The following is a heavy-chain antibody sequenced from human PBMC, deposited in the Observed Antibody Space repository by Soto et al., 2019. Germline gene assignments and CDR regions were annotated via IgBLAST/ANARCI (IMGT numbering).Heavy chain of an antibody. CDR2: ITWNGGTT. CDR1: GFTFDDFS. D-gene: IGHD5-18*01. V-gene: IGHV3-43*01. CDR3: AKGLRTPMVLGWFDP. J-gene: IGHJ5*02. Sequence: GGSLRLSCAASGFTFDDFSMHWVRQAPGKGLEWVSLITWNGGTTYYADSVKGRFTISRDNSKNSLYLQMNSLRTEDTAFYYCAKGLRTPMVLGWFDPWGQGTLVTVSS.